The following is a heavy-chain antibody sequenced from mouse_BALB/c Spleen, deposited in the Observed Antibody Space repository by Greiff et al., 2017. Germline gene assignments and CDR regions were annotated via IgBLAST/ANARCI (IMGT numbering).Heavy chain of an antibody. Sequence: QVQLKESGAELVKPGASVKLSCKASGYTFTSYYMYWVKQRPGQGLEWIGEINPSNGGTNFNEKFKSKATLTVDKSSSTAYMQLSSLTSEDSAVYYCTRWGLGGGDYWGQGTSVTVSS. D-gene: IGHD3-3*01. V-gene: IGHV1S81*02. CDR3: TRWGLGGGDY. CDR1: GYTFTSYY. J-gene: IGHJ4*01. CDR2: INPSNGGT.